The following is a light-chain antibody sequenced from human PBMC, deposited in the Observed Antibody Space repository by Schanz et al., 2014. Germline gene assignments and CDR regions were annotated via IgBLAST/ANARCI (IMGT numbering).Light chain of an antibody. V-gene: IGKV3-20*01. CDR2: GAS. Sequence: IVLTQSPGTLSLSPGERATLSCRGSQSFSSSYLAWYQQKPGQAPRLLIYGASSRSTGIPDRFSGSGSGTDFTLIIRRLEPEDFAVYYCQQYASSPWTFGQGTKVEIK. CDR1: QSFSSSY. J-gene: IGKJ1*01. CDR3: QQYASSPWT.